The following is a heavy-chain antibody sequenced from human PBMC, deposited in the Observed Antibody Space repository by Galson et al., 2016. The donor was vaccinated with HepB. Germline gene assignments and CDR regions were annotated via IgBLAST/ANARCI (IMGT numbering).Heavy chain of an antibody. CDR3: ARVDYDILTGEGRDAFDI. CDR2: IFYSGTP. D-gene: IGHD3-9*01. V-gene: IGHV4-61*01. CDR1: GGSVSGTSYH. Sequence: SETLSLTCTVSGGSVSGTSYHWSWIRQPPGKGLEWIGYIFYSGTPNYNPSLKSRVTMSLDTSKNQFSLHLSSVTAADTSVYYCARVDYDILTGEGRDAFDIWGQGTMVTVSS. J-gene: IGHJ3*02.